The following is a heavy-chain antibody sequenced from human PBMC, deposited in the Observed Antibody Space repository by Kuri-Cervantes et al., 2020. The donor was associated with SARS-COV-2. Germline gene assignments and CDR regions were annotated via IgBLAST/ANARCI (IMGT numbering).Heavy chain of an antibody. J-gene: IGHJ3*02. D-gene: IGHD2-2*01. CDR1: GYTLTELS. CDR3: ARAPYARRAFDI. V-gene: IGHV1-8*01. Sequence: ASVKVSCKVSGYTLTELSMHWVRQAPGKGLEWMGWMNPNSGNTGYAQKFQGRVTMTRNTSISTAYMELSSLRSEDTAVYYCARAPYARRAFDIWGQGTMVTVSS. CDR2: MNPNSGNT.